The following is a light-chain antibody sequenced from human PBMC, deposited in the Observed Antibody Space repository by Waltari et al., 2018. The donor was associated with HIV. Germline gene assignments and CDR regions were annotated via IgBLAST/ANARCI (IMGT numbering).Light chain of an antibody. CDR3: QQYNNWPSLT. V-gene: IGKV3-15*01. CDR2: GAS. J-gene: IGKJ4*01. Sequence: EIVTPPSPDTLSVSPGERATLSCRASQSVSSNLAWYQQKPGQAPRLLIYGASTRATGMPARFSGSGSGTEFTLTISSLQSEDFAVYYCQQYNNWPSLTFGGGSRVEIK. CDR1: QSVSSN.